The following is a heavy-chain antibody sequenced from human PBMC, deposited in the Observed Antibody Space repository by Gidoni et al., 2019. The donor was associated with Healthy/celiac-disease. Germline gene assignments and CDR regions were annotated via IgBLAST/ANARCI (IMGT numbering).Heavy chain of an antibody. Sequence: EVQLVESGGGLVQPGRSLRLSCPASGFTFGDYAMSWFRQAPGKGLEWVGFIRSKAYGGTTEYAASVKGRFTISRDDSKSIAYLQMNSLKTEDTAVYYCTRNPIFGVVRAFDYWGQGTLVTVSS. J-gene: IGHJ4*02. CDR3: TRNPIFGVVRAFDY. CDR1: GFTFGDYA. D-gene: IGHD3-3*01. V-gene: IGHV3-49*03. CDR2: IRSKAYGGTT.